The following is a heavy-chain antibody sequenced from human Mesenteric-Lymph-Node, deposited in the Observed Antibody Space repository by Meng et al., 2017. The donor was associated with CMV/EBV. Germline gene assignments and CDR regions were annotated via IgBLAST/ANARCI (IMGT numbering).Heavy chain of an antibody. CDR1: GFTFSSYA. CDR2: ISATGNDK. J-gene: IGHJ4*02. CDR3: GRGGQSSSRSSLPN. Sequence: GGSLRLSCAASGFTFSSYAMHWVRQAPGKGLEWVAIISATGNDKYYANSAKGRFTISRDNAKNSLDLQMNSLRDEDTAVYYCGRGGQSSSRSSLPNWGQGTLVTVSS. D-gene: IGHD6-13*01. V-gene: IGHV3-30*04.